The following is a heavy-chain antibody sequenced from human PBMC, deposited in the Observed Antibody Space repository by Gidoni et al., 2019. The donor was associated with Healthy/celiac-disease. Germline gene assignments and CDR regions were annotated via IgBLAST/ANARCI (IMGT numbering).Heavy chain of an antibody. V-gene: IGHV4-34*01. CDR2: INHSGST. CDR1: GGSFGGYY. J-gene: IGHJ4*02. Sequence: QVQLQQWGAGLLKPSETLSLTCAVYGGSFGGYYWSWIRQPPGKGLEWIGEINHSGSTNYNPSLKSRVTISVDTSKNQFSLKLSSVTAADTAVYYCARLGRFWSGDFDYWGQGTLVTVSS. CDR3: ARLGRFWSGDFDY. D-gene: IGHD3-3*01.